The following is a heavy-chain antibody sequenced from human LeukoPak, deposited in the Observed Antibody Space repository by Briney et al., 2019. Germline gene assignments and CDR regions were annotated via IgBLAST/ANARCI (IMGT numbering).Heavy chain of an antibody. J-gene: IGHJ4*02. Sequence: ASVKVSCKASGYTFTDFYLHWVRQAPGQGLEWMGIINPSGGSTNYAQKFQGRVTVTRDTSTSTVYMQLSSLRSEDTAVYYCARGGEGRDGYNFPYFDYWGQGTLVTASS. D-gene: IGHD5-24*01. CDR1: GYTFTDFY. V-gene: IGHV1-46*01. CDR2: INPSGGST. CDR3: ARGGEGRDGYNFPYFDY.